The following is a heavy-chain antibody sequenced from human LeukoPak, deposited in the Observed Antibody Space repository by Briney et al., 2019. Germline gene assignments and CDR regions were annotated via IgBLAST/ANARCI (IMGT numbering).Heavy chain of an antibody. CDR3: ARKQSRAARPGRWFDP. J-gene: IGHJ5*02. D-gene: IGHD6-6*01. CDR1: GGSFSGYY. CDR2: INHSGST. Sequence: PSETLSLTCAVYGGSFSGYYWSWIRQPPGKGLEWIGEINHSGSTNYNPSLKSRVTISVDTSKNQFSLKLSSVTAADTAVYYCARKQSRAARPGRWFDPWGQGTLVTVSS. V-gene: IGHV4-34*01.